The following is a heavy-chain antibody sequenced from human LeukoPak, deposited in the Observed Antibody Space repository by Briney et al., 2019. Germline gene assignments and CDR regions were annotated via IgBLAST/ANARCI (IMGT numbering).Heavy chain of an antibody. Sequence: GGSLRLSCAASGFTFSSYWMSWVRQAPGKGLDGVANIKQDGSEKYYVDSVKGRFTISRDNAKNSLYLQMNSLRAEDTAVYYCASGLYGSGSYLGDYWAREPWSPSPQ. CDR3: ASGLYGSGSYLGDY. J-gene: IGHJ4*02. D-gene: IGHD3-10*01. CDR2: IKQDGSEK. V-gene: IGHV3-7*01. CDR1: GFTFSSYW.